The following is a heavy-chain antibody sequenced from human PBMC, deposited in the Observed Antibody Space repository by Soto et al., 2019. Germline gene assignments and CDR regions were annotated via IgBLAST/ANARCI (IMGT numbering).Heavy chain of an antibody. D-gene: IGHD3-22*01. V-gene: IGHV3-7*05. J-gene: IGHJ3*02. CDR3: VRDRTEYDSAFYDVFDI. CDR1: GFTLNAYW. Sequence: EVQLVESGGGLVQPGGALRLSCAASGFTLNAYWMTWVRQGPGKGLEWVANINRDGSEQNYVDSVKGRFTISRDNAKNSLSLQMNSLRGEDSAVYYCVRDRTEYDSAFYDVFDIGGQGTKVTVSS. CDR2: INRDGSEQ.